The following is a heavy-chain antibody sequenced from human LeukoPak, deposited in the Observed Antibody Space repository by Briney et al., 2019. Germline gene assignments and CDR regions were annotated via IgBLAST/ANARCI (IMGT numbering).Heavy chain of an antibody. J-gene: IGHJ4*02. CDR2: VKQDGTEK. V-gene: IGHV3-7*01. CDR3: AKAGGTSWADY. CDR1: GFTFRDYW. Sequence: GGSLRLSCEASGFTFRDYWMTWVRQAPGKGLEWVANVKQDGTEKFYVDSVKGRFTISRDNGKNSLYLQMNSLRVEDTAIYYCAKAGGTSWADYWGQGTLVTVSS. D-gene: IGHD6-13*01.